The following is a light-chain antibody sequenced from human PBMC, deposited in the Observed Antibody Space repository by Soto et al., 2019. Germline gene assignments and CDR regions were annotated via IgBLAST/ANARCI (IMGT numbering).Light chain of an antibody. V-gene: IGKV3-15*01. J-gene: IGKJ1*01. Sequence: EIVMKQSPATLSVSPGARATLSCRASQSVSTNLVWYQQKPGQAPRLLIYAAPTRATGIQPRFSGSRSGTEFTLTISSLQSAEFAVYFCQQYNDWSCTFGQGAKVE. CDR3: QQYNDWSCT. CDR2: AAP. CDR1: QSVSTN.